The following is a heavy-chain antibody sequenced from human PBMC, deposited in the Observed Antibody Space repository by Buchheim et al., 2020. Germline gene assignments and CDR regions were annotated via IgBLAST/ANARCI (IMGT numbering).Heavy chain of an antibody. CDR1: GFTFSSYG. CDR2: IWYDGSNK. V-gene: IGHV3-33*01. Sequence: QVQLVESGGGVVQPGRSLRLSCAASGFTFSSYGMHWVRQAPGKGLEWVAVIWYDGSNKYYADSVKGRFTISRDNSKKPLYLQMNSLRAEDTAVYYCARVRPTTGTTRYYYMDVWGKGTT. J-gene: IGHJ6*03. CDR3: ARVRPTTGTTRYYYMDV. D-gene: IGHD1-1*01.